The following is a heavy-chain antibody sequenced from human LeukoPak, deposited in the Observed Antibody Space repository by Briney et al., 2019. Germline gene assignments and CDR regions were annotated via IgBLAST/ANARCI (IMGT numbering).Heavy chain of an antibody. CDR1: GFTFSSYS. V-gene: IGHV3-21*01. D-gene: IGHD2-15*01. CDR2: ISSSSSYI. J-gene: IGHJ4*02. Sequence: GGSLRLSCAASGFTFSSYSMNWVRQAPGKGLEWVSSISSSSSYIYYADSVKGRFTISRDNAKNSLYLQMNSLRAGDTAVYYCARVGDIVVVVAASDYWGQGTLVTVSS. CDR3: ARVGDIVVVVAASDY.